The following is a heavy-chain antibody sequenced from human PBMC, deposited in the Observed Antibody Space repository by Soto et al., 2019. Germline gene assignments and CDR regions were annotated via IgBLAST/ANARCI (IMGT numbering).Heavy chain of an antibody. Sequence: SVKVSCKASGGTFSSYAISWVRQAPGQGLEWMGGIIPIFGTANYAQKFQGRVTITADESTSTAYMELSSLRSEDTAVYYCARESVAVAGTFGYYYYYGMDVWGQGTRVTVSS. CDR2: IIPIFGTA. J-gene: IGHJ6*02. CDR1: GGTFSSYA. D-gene: IGHD6-19*01. V-gene: IGHV1-69*13. CDR3: ARESVAVAGTFGYYYYYGMDV.